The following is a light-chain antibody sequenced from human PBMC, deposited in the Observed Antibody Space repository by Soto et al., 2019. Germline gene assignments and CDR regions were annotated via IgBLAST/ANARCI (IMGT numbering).Light chain of an antibody. CDR3: LQDHDDSWT. CDR1: QSISSY. Sequence: IQMTQSPSSLSASVGDRVTITCRASQSISSYLNWYQQKPGKAPTLLIYAASNLQSGVPSRFRGSRSGTEFTLTVSSLQPEDFATYYCLQDHDDSWTFGQGTKVDIK. V-gene: IGKV1-6*01. CDR2: AAS. J-gene: IGKJ1*01.